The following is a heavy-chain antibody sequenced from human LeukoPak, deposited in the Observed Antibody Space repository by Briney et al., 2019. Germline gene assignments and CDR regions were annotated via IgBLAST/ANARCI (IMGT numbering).Heavy chain of an antibody. J-gene: IGHJ5*02. Sequence: ASVKVSFKASGGTFSSYAFSWVRQAPGQGLEWMGIVNPYSGTTTYAQKFQGRVTMTRDTSTSTVYMELSRLRSEDTAVYYCARDHTGGGSSWSDNWFDPWGQGTLVTVSS. CDR2: VNPYSGTT. CDR1: GGTFSSYA. V-gene: IGHV1-46*01. CDR3: ARDHTGGGSSWSDNWFDP. D-gene: IGHD6-13*01.